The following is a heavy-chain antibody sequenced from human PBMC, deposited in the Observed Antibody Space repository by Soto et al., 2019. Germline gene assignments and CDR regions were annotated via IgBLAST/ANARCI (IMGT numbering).Heavy chain of an antibody. V-gene: IGHV4-4*02. D-gene: IGHD2-15*01. CDR3: ARERGYCSGGSCSYCYGMDV. CDR2: IYHSGST. J-gene: IGHJ6*02. CDR1: GGSISSSNW. Sequence: QVQLQESGPGLVKPSGTLSLTCAVSGGSISSSNWWSWVRQPPGKGLEWIGEIYHSGSTNYNPSLKSRVTISVDKSKNQFSLKLSSVTAADTAVYYCARERGYCSGGSCSYCYGMDVWGQGTTVTVSS.